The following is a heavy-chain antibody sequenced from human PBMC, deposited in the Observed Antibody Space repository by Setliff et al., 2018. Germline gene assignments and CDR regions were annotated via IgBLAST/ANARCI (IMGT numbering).Heavy chain of an antibody. CDR1: GDSIKRDY. CDR2: IYYSGGT. Sequence: PSETLSLTCTVSGDSIKRDYWNWIRQSPGKGLEWIGNIYYSGGTNYNPSVKSRVTISIDTSKNQFSLKLSSVTAADTAVYFCARGYYNFLSGYYTPYYFDYWGQGTLVTVSS. J-gene: IGHJ4*02. CDR3: ARGYYNFLSGYYTPYYFDY. V-gene: IGHV4-59*13. D-gene: IGHD3-3*01.